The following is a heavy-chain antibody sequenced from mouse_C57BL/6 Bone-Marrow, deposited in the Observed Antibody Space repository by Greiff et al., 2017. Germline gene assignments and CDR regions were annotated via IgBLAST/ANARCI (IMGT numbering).Heavy chain of an antibody. Sequence: EVKLMESGGGLVQPGGSLKLSCAASGFTFSDYGMAWVRQAPRKGPEWVAFISNLAYSIYYADTVTGRFTISRENAKNTLYMEMSSLRSEDTAMYDCARHLLGRGRDWYFDVWGTGTTVTVSS. CDR3: ARHLLGRGRDWYFDV. CDR1: GFTFSDYG. V-gene: IGHV5-15*01. J-gene: IGHJ1*03. CDR2: ISNLAYSI. D-gene: IGHD4-1*01.